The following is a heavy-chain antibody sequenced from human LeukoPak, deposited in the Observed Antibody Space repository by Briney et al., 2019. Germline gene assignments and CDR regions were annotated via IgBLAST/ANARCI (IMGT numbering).Heavy chain of an antibody. J-gene: IGHJ4*02. Sequence: GGSLRLSCVAFGFTFSSYAMSWVRQAPGKGLEWVSSISASGGNTYYADSVQGRFTISRDNSKNTLYLQMNSLRAEDTVVFYCAKGDRSGSYSYFDYWGQGTLVTVSS. D-gene: IGHD3-10*01. V-gene: IGHV3-23*01. CDR3: AKGDRSGSYSYFDY. CDR2: ISASGGNT. CDR1: GFTFSSYA.